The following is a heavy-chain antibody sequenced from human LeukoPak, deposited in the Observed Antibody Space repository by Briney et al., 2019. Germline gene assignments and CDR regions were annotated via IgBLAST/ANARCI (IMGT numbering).Heavy chain of an antibody. D-gene: IGHD2-15*01. CDR1: GFTVSSNY. J-gene: IGHJ4*02. CDR3: AKAGAVVVVAAKYFDY. CDR2: IYSGGST. Sequence: GGSLRLSGAASGFTVSSNYMSWVRQAPGKGLEWVSVIYSGGSTYYADSVKGRFTVSRDNSKNTLYLQMNSLRAEDTAVYYCAKAGAVVVVAAKYFDYWGQGTLVTVSS. V-gene: IGHV3-53*01.